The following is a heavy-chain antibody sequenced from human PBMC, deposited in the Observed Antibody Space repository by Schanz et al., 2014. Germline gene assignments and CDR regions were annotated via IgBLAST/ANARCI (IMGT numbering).Heavy chain of an antibody. V-gene: IGHV1-69*09. D-gene: IGHD4-17*01. Sequence: QVQLVQSGTEVKKPGASVTVSCKASGYDFHIYAYSWVRQAPGQGPEWMGRVIPILGVTHYAQKFQGRVTITADKSTTTAYMELNSLNSDDTAVYYCATLDYADSVSWGQGTLVTVSS. CDR2: VIPILGVT. CDR1: GYDFHIYA. CDR3: ATLDYADSVS. J-gene: IGHJ5*02.